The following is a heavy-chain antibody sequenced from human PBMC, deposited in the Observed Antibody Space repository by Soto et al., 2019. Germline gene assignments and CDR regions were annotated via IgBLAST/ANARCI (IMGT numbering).Heavy chain of an antibody. J-gene: IGHJ4*02. Sequence: PSETLSLTCAVYGGSFSGYYWSWIRQPPGKGLEWIGEINHSGSTNYNPSLKSRVTISVDTSKNQFSLKLSSVTAADTAVYYCAREGYCSGGSCYSRTLDYWGRGTLVT. V-gene: IGHV4-34*01. CDR1: GGSFSGYY. D-gene: IGHD2-15*01. CDR2: INHSGST. CDR3: AREGYCSGGSCYSRTLDY.